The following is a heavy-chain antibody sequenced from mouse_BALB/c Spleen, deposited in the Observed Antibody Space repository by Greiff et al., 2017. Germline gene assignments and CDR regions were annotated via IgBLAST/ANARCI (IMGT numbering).Heavy chain of an antibody. CDR3: ARDFYEDWDYAMDY. V-gene: IGHV3-2*02. D-gene: IGHD2-3*01. Sequence: EVQGVESGPGLVKPSQSLSLTCTVTGYSITSDYAWNWIRQFPGNKLEWMGYISYSGSTSYNPSLKSRISITRDTSKNQFFLQLNSVTTEDTATYYCARDFYEDWDYAMDYWGQGTSVTVSS. CDR1: GYSITSDYA. J-gene: IGHJ4*01. CDR2: ISYSGST.